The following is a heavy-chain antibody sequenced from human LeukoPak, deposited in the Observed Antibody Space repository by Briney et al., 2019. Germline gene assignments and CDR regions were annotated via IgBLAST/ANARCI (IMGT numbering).Heavy chain of an antibody. CDR1: GFTVSSNY. D-gene: IGHD6-19*01. J-gene: IGHJ6*02. CDR2: IYSGGST. CDR3: ARDLSSGWYWPSYYCYGMDV. V-gene: IGHV3-66*02. Sequence: GGSLRLSCAASGFTVSSNYMSWVRQAPGKGLEWVSVIYSGGSTYYADSVKGRFTISRDNSKNTLYLQMNSLRAEDTAVYYCARDLSSGWYWPSYYCYGMDVWGQGTTVTVSS.